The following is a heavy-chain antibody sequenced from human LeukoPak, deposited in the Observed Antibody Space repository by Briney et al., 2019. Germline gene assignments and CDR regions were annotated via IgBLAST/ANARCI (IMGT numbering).Heavy chain of an antibody. CDR3: ARPPYDILTGYSEGAFDI. D-gene: IGHD3-9*01. J-gene: IGHJ3*02. CDR2: IYYSGST. Sequence: PSETLSLTCTVSGGSISSSSYYWGWIRQPPGKGLEWIGSIYYSGSTYYNPSLKSRVTISVDTSKNQFSLKLSSVTAADTAVYYCARPPYDILTGYSEGAFDIWGQGTMVTVSS. V-gene: IGHV4-39*01. CDR1: GGSISSSSYY.